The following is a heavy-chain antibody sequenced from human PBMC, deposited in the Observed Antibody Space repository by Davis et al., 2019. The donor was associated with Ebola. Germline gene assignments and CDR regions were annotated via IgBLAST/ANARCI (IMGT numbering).Heavy chain of an antibody. CDR3: ARGLPAAILVGDDAFDI. Sequence: PGGSLRLSCAASGFTFSSYSMNWVRQAPGKGLEWVSSISSSSSYIYYADSVKGRFTISRDNAKNSLYLQMNSLRAEDTAVYYCARGLPAAILVGDDAFDIWGQGTMVTVSS. J-gene: IGHJ3*02. D-gene: IGHD2-2*02. CDR2: ISSSSSYI. CDR1: GFTFSSYS. V-gene: IGHV3-21*01.